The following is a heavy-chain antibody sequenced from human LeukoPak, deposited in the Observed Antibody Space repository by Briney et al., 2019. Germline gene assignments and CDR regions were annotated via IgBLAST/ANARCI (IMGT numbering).Heavy chain of an antibody. CDR1: GGSVSSGSYY. Sequence: SETLSLTCTVSGGSVSSGSYYWSWIRQPPGKGLEWIGYIYYSGSTNHNPSLKSRVTISVDTSRNQFSLKLSSVTAADTAVYYCARGRLGGSGSYYNVLDYWGQGTLVTVSS. D-gene: IGHD3-10*01. CDR3: ARGRLGGSGSYYNVLDY. J-gene: IGHJ4*02. V-gene: IGHV4-61*01. CDR2: IYYSGST.